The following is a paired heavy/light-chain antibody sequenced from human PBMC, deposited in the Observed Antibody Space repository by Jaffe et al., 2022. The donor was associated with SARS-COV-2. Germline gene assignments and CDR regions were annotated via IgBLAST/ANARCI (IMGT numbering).Light chain of an antibody. CDR1: SGHSTFA. V-gene: IGLV4-69*01. Sequence: QVVLTQSPSASASLGASVKLTCTLSSGHSTFAIAWHQQQPEKGPQFLMKLSRDGSHTKGDGIPDRFSGSSSGAERYLTISSLQSEDEADYYCQTWGTGLPVVFGGGTKLTVL. CDR2: LSRDGSH. J-gene: IGLJ2*01. CDR3: QTWGTGLPVV.
Heavy chain of an antibody. Sequence: QLQLQESGPGMVKPSETLSLTCTVSGGSISSTNFYWGWIRQPPGKGLEWLGSVYYSGSTYYNPSLKSRVTISVDTSKNQFSLNLSSVTAADTAIYYCARWSQWFVDYWGQGTLVTVSS. CDR2: VYYSGST. J-gene: IGHJ4*02. CDR1: GGSISSTNFY. V-gene: IGHV4-39*01. CDR3: ARWSQWFVDY. D-gene: IGHD3-10*01.